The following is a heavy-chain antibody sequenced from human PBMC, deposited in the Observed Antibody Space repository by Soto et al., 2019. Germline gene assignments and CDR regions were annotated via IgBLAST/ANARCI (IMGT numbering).Heavy chain of an antibody. CDR1: GYSFTSYW. CDR3: ARDEQTGTTLTPNAFDI. CDR2: IYPGDSDT. Sequence: GESLKISCKGSGYSFTSYWIGWVRQVPGKGLEWMGIIYPGDSDTRYSPSFQGQVTISADKSISTAYLQWSSLKASDTAMYYCARDEQTGTTLTPNAFDIWGQGTMVTVSS. V-gene: IGHV5-51*01. J-gene: IGHJ3*02. D-gene: IGHD1-7*01.